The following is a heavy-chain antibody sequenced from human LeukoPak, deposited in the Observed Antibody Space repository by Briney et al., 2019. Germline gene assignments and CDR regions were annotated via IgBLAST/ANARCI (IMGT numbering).Heavy chain of an antibody. V-gene: IGHV3-21*04. CDR3: ARASGLRSFTLIS. D-gene: IGHD3-3*01. Sequence: PGGSLILSCAASGFTFSSYSMNWVRQAPGKGLEWVSSISSSSSYIYYADSVKGRFTISRDNAKNSLYLQVNGLRVEDTAVYYCARASGLRSFTLISWGLGTLVTVSS. CDR1: GFTFSSYS. CDR2: ISSSSSYI. J-gene: IGHJ5*02.